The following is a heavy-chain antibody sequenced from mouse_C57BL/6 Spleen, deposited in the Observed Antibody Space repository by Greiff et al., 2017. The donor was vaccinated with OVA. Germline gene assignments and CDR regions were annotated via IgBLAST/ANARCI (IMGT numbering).Heavy chain of an antibody. J-gene: IGHJ4*01. CDR1: GFTFSSYA. D-gene: IGHD1-1*01. CDR3: TRERSSTGAMDY. CDR2: ISSGGDYI. Sequence: EVMLVESGEGLVKPGGSLKLSCAASGFTFSSYAMSWVRQTPEKRLEWVAYISSGGDYIYYADTVKGRFTISRDNARNTLYLQMSSLKSEDTAMYYCTRERSSTGAMDYWGQGTSVTVSS. V-gene: IGHV5-9-1*02.